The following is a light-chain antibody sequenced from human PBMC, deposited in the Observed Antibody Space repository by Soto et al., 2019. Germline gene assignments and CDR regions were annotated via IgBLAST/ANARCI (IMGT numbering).Light chain of an antibody. V-gene: IGKV3-11*01. J-gene: IGKJ5*01. CDR2: DAS. CDR1: QSVSSY. Sequence: EIVLTQSPAILSLSPGEKATLSCRASQSVSSYLAWYQQKPGQAPRLLIYDASNRATGIPARFSGTGSGTDFTLTINNLEPEDFAVYYCQVRTNWSIAFGRGTRLEVK. CDR3: QVRTNWSIA.